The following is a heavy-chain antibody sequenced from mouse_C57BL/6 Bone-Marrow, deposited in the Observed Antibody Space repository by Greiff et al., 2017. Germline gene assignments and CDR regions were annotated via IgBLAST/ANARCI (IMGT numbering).Heavy chain of an antibody. CDR1: GYTFTSYW. CDR3: VSYYYGSSEFAY. V-gene: IGHV1-31*01. Sequence: VQLQQPVAELVKPGASVKMSCKASGYTFTSYWITWVKQSHGNILDWIGYIYPYNGVSSYNQKFKGKATLTVDKSSSTAYMELRSLTSEDSAVYYCVSYYYGSSEFAYWGQGTLVTVSA. J-gene: IGHJ3*01. D-gene: IGHD1-1*01. CDR2: IYPYNGVS.